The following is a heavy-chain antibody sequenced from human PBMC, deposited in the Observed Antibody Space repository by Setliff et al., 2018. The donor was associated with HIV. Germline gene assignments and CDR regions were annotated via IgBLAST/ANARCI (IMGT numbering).Heavy chain of an antibody. V-gene: IGHV3-7*03. CDR3: ARAYNVYDYRFDSSGYDY. Sequence: GSLRLSCVASGLTFNRYWMSWVRQVPGKGLKWVSNIKFDGSESHYADSVKGRFITSTDNAKNSLFLQMNSLKAEDTAVYYCARAYNVYDYRFDSSGYDYWGQGTLVTSPQ. J-gene: IGHJ4*02. CDR1: GLTFNRYW. D-gene: IGHD3-22*01. CDR2: IKFDGSES.